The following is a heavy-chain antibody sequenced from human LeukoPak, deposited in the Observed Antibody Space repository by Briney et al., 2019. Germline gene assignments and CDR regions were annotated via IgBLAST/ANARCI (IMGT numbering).Heavy chain of an antibody. V-gene: IGHV1-8*01. CDR2: VNPKSAYA. J-gene: IGHJ4*02. D-gene: IGHD3-10*02. CDR3: ARGDSVRGGGTADY. Sequence: ASVKVFCKASGYTFTSYDINWVRQATGHGLEWMGWVNPKSAYAGYAQKFQGRVTITRDTSTSTAYMELSSLTSEDTAVYYCARGDSVRGGGTADYWGQGTQVTVSS. CDR1: GYTFTSYD.